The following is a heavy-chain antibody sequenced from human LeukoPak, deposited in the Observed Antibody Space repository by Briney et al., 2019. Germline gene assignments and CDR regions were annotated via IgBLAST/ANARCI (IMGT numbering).Heavy chain of an antibody. CDR1: GGSISSYY. J-gene: IGHJ2*01. V-gene: IGHV4-59*12. Sequence: SETLSLTCTVSGGSISSYYWSWLRQPPGKGLEWIWYIYYSGSTNYNPSLKSRVTISVDTSKNQFSLKLSSVTAADTAVYYCARDVKVGARHRYWYFDLWGRGTLVTVSS. CDR2: IYYSGST. D-gene: IGHD1-26*01. CDR3: ARDVKVGARHRYWYFDL.